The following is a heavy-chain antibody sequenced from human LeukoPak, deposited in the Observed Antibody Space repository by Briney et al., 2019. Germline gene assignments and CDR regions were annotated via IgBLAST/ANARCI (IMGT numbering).Heavy chain of an antibody. V-gene: IGHV4-59*01. J-gene: IGHJ6*03. CDR2: IYDSGST. CDR1: GGSISSYY. CDR3: ARGPPPDYGDYYYYYMDV. Sequence: SETLSLTCTVSGGSISSYYWSWIRQPPGKGLEWIGYIYDSGSTNYNPSLKSRVTISVDTSKNQFSLKLSSVTAADTAVYYCARGPPPDYGDYYYYYMDVWGKGTTVTISS. D-gene: IGHD4-17*01.